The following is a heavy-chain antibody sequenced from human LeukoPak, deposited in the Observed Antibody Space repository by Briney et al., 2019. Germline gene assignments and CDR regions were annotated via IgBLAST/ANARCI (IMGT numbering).Heavy chain of an antibody. V-gene: IGHV3-30*18. CDR2: ISYDGSNK. CDR3: AKAPPYYYDSSGPGDY. J-gene: IGHJ4*02. Sequence: QPGGSLRLSCAASGFTFSSYGMHWVRQAPGKGLEWVAVISYDGSNKYYADSVKGRFTISRDNSKNTLYLQMNSLRAEDTAVYYCAKAPPYYYDSSGPGDYWGQGTLVTVSS. D-gene: IGHD3-22*01. CDR1: GFTFSSYG.